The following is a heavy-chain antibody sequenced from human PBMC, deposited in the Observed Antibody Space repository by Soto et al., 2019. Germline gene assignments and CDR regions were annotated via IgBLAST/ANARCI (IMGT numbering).Heavy chain of an antibody. V-gene: IGHV1-3*01. J-gene: IGHJ6*02. CDR2: INAGNGNT. Sequence: QVQLVQSGAEVKKPGASVKVSCKASGYTFTSYAMHWVRQAPGQRLEWMGWINAGNGNTKYSQKFQGRVTITRDTSASTAYMELSSLRSEDTAVYYCARDQYSSSWYPSPYYYYYGMDVWGQGTTDTVSS. CDR3: ARDQYSSSWYPSPYYYYYGMDV. D-gene: IGHD6-13*01. CDR1: GYTFTSYA.